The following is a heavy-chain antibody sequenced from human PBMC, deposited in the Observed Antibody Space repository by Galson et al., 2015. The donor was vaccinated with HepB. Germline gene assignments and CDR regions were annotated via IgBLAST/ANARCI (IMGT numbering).Heavy chain of an antibody. D-gene: IGHD6-13*01. V-gene: IGHV3-23*01. J-gene: IGHJ6*02. CDR1: GFTFSSYA. CDR3: AKDRFFAAGTSYYYYGMDV. Sequence: SLRLSCAASGFTFSSYAMSWVRQAPGKGLEWVSAISGSGGSTYYADSVKGRFTISRDNSKNTLYLQMNSLRAEDTAVYYCAKDRFFAAGTSYYYYGMDVWGQGTTVTVSS. CDR2: ISGSGGST.